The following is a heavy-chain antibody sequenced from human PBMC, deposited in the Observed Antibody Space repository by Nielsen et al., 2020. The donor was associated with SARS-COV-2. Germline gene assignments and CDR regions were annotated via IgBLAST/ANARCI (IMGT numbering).Heavy chain of an antibody. D-gene: IGHD6-13*01. V-gene: IGHV7-4-1*02. Sequence: ASVKVSCKTSGYTFISYDINWVRQATGQGLEWMGWINTNTGNPTYAQGFTGRFVFSLDTSVSTAYLQISSLKAEDTAVYYCARGSRIAAAGTKGVNWFDPWGQGTLVTVSS. CDR3: ARGSRIAAAGTKGVNWFDP. CDR2: INTNTGNP. CDR1: GYTFISYD. J-gene: IGHJ5*02.